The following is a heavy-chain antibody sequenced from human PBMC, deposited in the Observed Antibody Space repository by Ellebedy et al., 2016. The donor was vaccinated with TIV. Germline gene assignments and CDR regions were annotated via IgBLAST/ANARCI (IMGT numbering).Heavy chain of an antibody. CDR1: RDSSDSYL. CDR3: ARHGVRSNVAGFDP. D-gene: IGHD2-8*01. J-gene: IGHJ5*02. V-gene: IGHV5-51*01. Sequence: PGGSLRLSWKGSRDSSDSYLIRGVRQMPGKDLEWMGITYSPDSDTKYSPSFQCQVTISVDKSISTAYLQWSSLKASDTAMYYCARHGVRSNVAGFDPWGQGTLVTVSS. CDR2: TYSPDSDT.